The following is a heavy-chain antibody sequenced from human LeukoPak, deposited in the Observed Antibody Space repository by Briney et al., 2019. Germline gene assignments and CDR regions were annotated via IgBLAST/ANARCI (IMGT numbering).Heavy chain of an antibody. CDR1: GGSISSGGYY. CDR2: IYYSGST. J-gene: IGHJ5*02. Sequence: SETLSLTCTVSGGSISSGGYYWSWIRQHPGKGLEWIGYIYYSGSTYYNPSLKSRVTISVDTSKNQFSLKLSSVTAADTAVYYCARDRCSGGSCYSGEYNWFDPWGQGTLVTVSS. D-gene: IGHD2-15*01. CDR3: ARDRCSGGSCYSGEYNWFDP. V-gene: IGHV4-31*03.